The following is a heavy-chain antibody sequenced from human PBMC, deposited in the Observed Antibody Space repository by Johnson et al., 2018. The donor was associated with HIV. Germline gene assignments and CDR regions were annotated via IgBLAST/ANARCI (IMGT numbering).Heavy chain of an antibody. CDR3: ARVLGDYAYHI. D-gene: IGHD4-17*01. Sequence: QVQLVESGGGVVQPGRSLRLSCAASEFTFSNYAMHWVRQAPGKGLEWVAVVPDDGDNKYYADSVKGRFTISRDNAKNSLYLQMNSLRVEDTAVYYCARVLGDYAYHIWGQGTMVTVSS. CDR1: EFTFSNYA. J-gene: IGHJ3*02. CDR2: VPDDGDNK. V-gene: IGHV3-30-3*01.